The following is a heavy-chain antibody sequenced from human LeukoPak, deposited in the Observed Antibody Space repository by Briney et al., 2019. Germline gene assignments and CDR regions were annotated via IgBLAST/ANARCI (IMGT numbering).Heavy chain of an antibody. CDR1: GGSISSYY. V-gene: IGHV4-59*12. D-gene: IGHD3-9*01. CDR3: ARIYDILTGYLDY. CDR2: IYYSGST. J-gene: IGHJ4*02. Sequence: SETLSLTCTVSGGSISSYYWSWIRQPPGMGLEWIGYIYYSGSTNYNPSLKSRVTISVDTSKNQFSLKLSSVTAADTAVYYCARIYDILTGYLDYWGQGTLVTVSS.